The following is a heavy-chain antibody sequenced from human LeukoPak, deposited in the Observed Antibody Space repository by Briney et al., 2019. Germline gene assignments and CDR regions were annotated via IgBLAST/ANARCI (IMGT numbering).Heavy chain of an antibody. Sequence: SVKVSCKASGGTFSSYAISWVRQAPGQGLGWMGRIIPILGIANYAQKFQGRVTITADKSTSTAYMELSSLRSEDTAVYYCARDNQAMRDFDYWGQGTLVTVSS. CDR3: ARDNQAMRDFDY. CDR2: IIPILGIA. CDR1: GGTFSSYA. J-gene: IGHJ4*02. D-gene: IGHD2-2*01. V-gene: IGHV1-69*04.